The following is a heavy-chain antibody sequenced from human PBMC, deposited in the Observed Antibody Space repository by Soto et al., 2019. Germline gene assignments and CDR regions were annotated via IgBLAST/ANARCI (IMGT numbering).Heavy chain of an antibody. CDR1: GYTFSDYW. V-gene: IGHV5-51*01. D-gene: IGHD1-7*01. CDR3: VRQNTWNSYYGMDV. CDR2: VHPDESDT. J-gene: IGHJ6*02. Sequence: EVQLVQSGPEVKKPGDSLKISCKASGYTFSDYWIAWVRQMPGEGLEWMGIVHPDESDTRYSPSFQGQVSISADMSISTAYLQWSSLKATDTAVYFCVRQNTWNSYYGMDVWGQGTTVTVS.